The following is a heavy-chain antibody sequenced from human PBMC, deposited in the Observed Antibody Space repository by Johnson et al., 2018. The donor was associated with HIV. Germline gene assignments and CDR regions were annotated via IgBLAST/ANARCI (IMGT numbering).Heavy chain of an antibody. Sequence: EVQVLESGGGLVQPGGSLRLSCAASGFNFRDYDMHWVRQATGKHLEWVSGIALAGATHYSDSVKGRFTISKDDAKSSIYLQMNSLSAGDTAVYYCVRGVAGVPGLDDVFGVWGQGTMVTVSA. CDR1: GFNFRDYD. CDR3: VRGVAGVPGLDDVFGV. CDR2: IALAGAT. J-gene: IGHJ3*01. V-gene: IGHV3-13*01. D-gene: IGHD3/OR15-3a*01.